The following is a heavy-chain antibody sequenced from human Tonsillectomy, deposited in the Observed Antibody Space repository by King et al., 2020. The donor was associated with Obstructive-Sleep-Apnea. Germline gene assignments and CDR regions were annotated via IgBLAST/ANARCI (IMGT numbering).Heavy chain of an antibody. V-gene: IGHV3-23*04. Sequence: VQLVESGGGLVQPGGSLRLSCAAAGFTFRSFAVMWVRQAPGKGLEWVSRISGNGGRTYYADSVKGRFSIYRDKSKNTADLQMNSLRAEDTAVYYCAKGPFDYDPFDYWGQGTLVTVSS. D-gene: IGHD4/OR15-4a*01. CDR3: AKGPFDYDPFDY. CDR2: ISGNGGRT. J-gene: IGHJ4*02. CDR1: GFTFRSFA.